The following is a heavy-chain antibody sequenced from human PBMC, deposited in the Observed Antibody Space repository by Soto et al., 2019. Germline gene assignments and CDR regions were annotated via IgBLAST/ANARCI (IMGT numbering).Heavy chain of an antibody. Sequence: PGGSLRLSCSASGFTFSSYALHWVRQAPGKGLEYVSGISSNGGSIFYADSVKGRFIISRDNSKNILYLQMTGLRVDDTVVYSCVKDRFGGTSGYFDSWGQGTLVTVSS. CDR1: GFTFSSYA. J-gene: IGHJ4*02. D-gene: IGHD2-15*01. CDR2: ISSNGGSI. CDR3: VKDRFGGTSGYFDS. V-gene: IGHV3-64D*06.